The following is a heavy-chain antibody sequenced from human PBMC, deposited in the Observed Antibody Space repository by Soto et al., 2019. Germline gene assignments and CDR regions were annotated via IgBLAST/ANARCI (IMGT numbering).Heavy chain of an antibody. CDR1: GFTFSSYA. CDR2: ISGSDDST. D-gene: IGHD6-6*01. Sequence: EVQLLESGGGLVQPGESLRLSCAASGFTFSSYAMSWVRQAPGKGLEWVSVISGSDDSTYYADSVKGRFTISRDNSKNTLYLKMNSLRAEDTAVYYCAKRSSSSTFDSWGQGPLVTVSS. CDR3: AKRSSSSTFDS. J-gene: IGHJ4*02. V-gene: IGHV3-23*01.